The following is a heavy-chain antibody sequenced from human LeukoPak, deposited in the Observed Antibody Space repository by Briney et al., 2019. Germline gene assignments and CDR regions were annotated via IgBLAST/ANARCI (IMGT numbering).Heavy chain of an antibody. J-gene: IGHJ4*02. CDR3: ARADYYGSGSYYNYFDY. V-gene: IGHV1-69*13. Sequence: SVKVYCKASGGTFSSYAISWVRQAPGQGFEWMGGIIPIFGTANYAQKFQGRVTITADESTSTAYMELSSLRSEDTAVYYCARADYYGSGSYYNYFDYWGQGTLVTVSS. CDR2: IIPIFGTA. D-gene: IGHD3-10*01. CDR1: GGTFSSYA.